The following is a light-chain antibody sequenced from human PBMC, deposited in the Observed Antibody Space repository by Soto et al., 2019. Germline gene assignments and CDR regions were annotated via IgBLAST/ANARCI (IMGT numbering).Light chain of an antibody. Sequence: EIVLTQSPGTVSLSPWERATLCFRASQSVSSSYLAWYQQKPGQAPRLLIYGASSRATGIPDRFSGSGSGTDFTLTISSLEPEDFAVYYCQQRSNWPWTFGQGTKVDIK. CDR3: QQRSNWPWT. J-gene: IGKJ1*01. CDR1: QSVSSSY. CDR2: GAS. V-gene: IGKV3D-20*02.